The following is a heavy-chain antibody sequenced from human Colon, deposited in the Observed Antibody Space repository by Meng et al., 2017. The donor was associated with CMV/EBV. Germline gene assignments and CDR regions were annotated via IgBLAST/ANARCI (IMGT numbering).Heavy chain of an antibody. CDR2: IRYDGNID. CDR1: GFTFTSHD. Sequence: GESLKISCAASGFTFTSHDIHWVRQAPGKGLEWVTFIRYDGNIDHYADSVKGRFTISRDNAKNTVYLQMNDLRAEDTAVYYCAKEDYLPYYDVLTGSSRYKWFDPWGQGTLVTVSS. D-gene: IGHD3-9*01. J-gene: IGHJ5*02. CDR3: AKEDYLPYYDVLTGSSRYKWFDP. V-gene: IGHV3-30*02.